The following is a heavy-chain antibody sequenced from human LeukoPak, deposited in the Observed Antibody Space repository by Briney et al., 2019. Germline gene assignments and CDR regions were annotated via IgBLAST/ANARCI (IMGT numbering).Heavy chain of an antibody. CDR1: GGSFSGYY. CDR2: INHSGST. J-gene: IGHJ5*02. Sequence: SETLSLTCAVYGGSFSGYYWSWIRQPPGKGLEWIGEINHSGSTNYNPSLKSRVTISVDTSKNQFSLKLSSVTAADTAVYYCARAVIPAAIPGFNWDEPWGQGTLVNGFS. CDR3: ARAVIPAAIPGFNWDEP. V-gene: IGHV4-34*01. D-gene: IGHD2-2*02.